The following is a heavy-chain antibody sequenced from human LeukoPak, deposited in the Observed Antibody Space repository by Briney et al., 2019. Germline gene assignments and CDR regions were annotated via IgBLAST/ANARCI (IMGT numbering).Heavy chain of an antibody. V-gene: IGHV3-7*01. CDR2: IKQDGSEK. D-gene: IGHD6-13*01. CDR1: GFTFSSYW. Sequence: GGSLRLSCATSGFTFSSYWMSWVRQAPGKGLEWVANIKQDGSEKYYVDSVKGRFTISRDNAKNSLYLQMNSLRAEDTAVYYCASQYSSSWYEYYYYYGMDVWGQGTTVTVSS. J-gene: IGHJ6*02. CDR3: ASQYSSSWYEYYYYYGMDV.